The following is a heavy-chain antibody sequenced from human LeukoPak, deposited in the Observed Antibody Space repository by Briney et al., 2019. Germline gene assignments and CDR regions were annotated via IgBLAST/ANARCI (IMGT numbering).Heavy chain of an antibody. V-gene: IGHV1-2*02. CDR3: ARASRNDELQY. Sequence: ASVKVSCKASGYTFADYYMHWVRQAPGQGLEWMGWINPNSSGTNFAQKFQGRVTMTRDTSITTAYVELSWLTSDDTAMYYCARASRNDELQYWGQGTLVTVSS. CDR1: GYTFADYY. CDR2: INPNSSGT. J-gene: IGHJ4*02. D-gene: IGHD1-1*01.